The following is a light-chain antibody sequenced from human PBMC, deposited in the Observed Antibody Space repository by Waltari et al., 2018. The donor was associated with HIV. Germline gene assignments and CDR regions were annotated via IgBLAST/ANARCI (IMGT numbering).Light chain of an antibody. CDR2: GAS. CDR1: QTLSSSY. V-gene: IGKV3-20*01. J-gene: IGKJ5*01. CDR3: QQYGGSPRIT. Sequence: EIVLTQSPGTLSLSPGESATLSCRASQTLSSSYLAWYHQKPGQAPRLLVYGASRRATGIPDRFSGSGSGTDFTLTITRLEPEDFAVYYCQQYGGSPRITFGQWTRLEIK.